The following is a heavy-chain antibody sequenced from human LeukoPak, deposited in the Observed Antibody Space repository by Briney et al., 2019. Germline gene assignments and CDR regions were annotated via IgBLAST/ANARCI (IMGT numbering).Heavy chain of an antibody. D-gene: IGHD3-10*01. Sequence: GGSLRLSCAGSGFTLSSYWMTWVRQAPGKGLEWVANVKQDGRATYYGDSVKGRFTISRDDAQNSLYLQMNSLRAEDTAVYYCAKDSYASGSHGDWGQGTLVTVSS. CDR2: VKQDGRAT. J-gene: IGHJ4*02. V-gene: IGHV3-7*05. CDR3: AKDSYASGSHGD. CDR1: GFTLSSYW.